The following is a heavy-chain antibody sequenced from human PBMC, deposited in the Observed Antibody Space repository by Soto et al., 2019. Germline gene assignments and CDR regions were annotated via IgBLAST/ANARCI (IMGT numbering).Heavy chain of an antibody. D-gene: IGHD3-22*01. J-gene: IGHJ5*02. CDR3: ARVGPWVPYYYDSSPYTFENWFDP. CDR1: GYSISSGYY. V-gene: IGHV4-38-2*01. Sequence: SETLSLTCAVSGYSISSGYYWGWLRQPPGSGLALIGSISHGGRTYYNPSLNSRVTLSIDMTNNHVSLILNSVTAADTAVYYCARVGPWVPYYYDSSPYTFENWFDPWGQGTLVTVSS. CDR2: ISHGGRT.